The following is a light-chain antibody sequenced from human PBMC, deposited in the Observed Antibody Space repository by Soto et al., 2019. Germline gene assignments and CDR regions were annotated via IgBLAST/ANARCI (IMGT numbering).Light chain of an antibody. CDR1: SSNIGKNY. J-gene: IGLJ1*01. CDR2: EDN. V-gene: IGLV1-51*02. Sequence: QSVLTQPPSVSAAPGQKVTFSCSGSSSNIGKNYVSWYQQVPGTAPKLLIYEDNKRRSGIPDRFSGSKSGTSATLGITGLQTGDEADYYCGTWDSRLSVFVFGTGTRSPS. CDR3: GTWDSRLSVFV.